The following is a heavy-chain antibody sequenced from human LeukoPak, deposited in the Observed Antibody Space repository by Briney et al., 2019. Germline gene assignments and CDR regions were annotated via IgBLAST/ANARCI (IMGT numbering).Heavy chain of an antibody. Sequence: GGSLRLSCAASGFTFSSYWMHWVRQAPGKGLVWVSRINSDGSSTSYADSVKGRFTISRDNAKNTLYLQMNSLKTEDTAVYYCTTSWNDDAFDIWGQGTMVTVPS. CDR3: TTSWNDDAFDI. CDR1: GFTFSSYW. D-gene: IGHD1-1*01. CDR2: INSDGSST. J-gene: IGHJ3*02. V-gene: IGHV3-74*01.